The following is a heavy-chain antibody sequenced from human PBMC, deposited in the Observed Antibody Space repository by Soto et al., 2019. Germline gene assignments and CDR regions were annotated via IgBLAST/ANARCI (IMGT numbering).Heavy chain of an antibody. V-gene: IGHV3-11*01. CDR2: ISGSGSNT. J-gene: IGHJ4*02. CDR3: AKVPLSLKFYDY. Sequence: GGSLRLSCAASGFTFSDYHMSWIRQAPGKGLEWVSCISGSGSNTYYADSVKGRFTISRDNSKNTLYLQMNSLTAADTAIYYCAKVPLSLKFYDYWGQGTQVTVSS. CDR1: GFTFSDYH.